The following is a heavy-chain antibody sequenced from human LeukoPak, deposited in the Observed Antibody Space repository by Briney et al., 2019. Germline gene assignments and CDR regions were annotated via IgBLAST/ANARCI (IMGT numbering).Heavy chain of an antibody. Sequence: PGGSLRLSCAASGFTLSNYGMHWVRQPPGKGLEWVAVIWDDGSNKYYGDSVKGRFTISRDNSKNTLFLQMNSLRVEDTAVYYCAREGAGGFDIWGQGTMVTVSS. CDR3: AREGAGGFDI. CDR2: IWDDGSNK. CDR1: GFTLSNYG. V-gene: IGHV3-33*01. D-gene: IGHD3-16*01. J-gene: IGHJ3*02.